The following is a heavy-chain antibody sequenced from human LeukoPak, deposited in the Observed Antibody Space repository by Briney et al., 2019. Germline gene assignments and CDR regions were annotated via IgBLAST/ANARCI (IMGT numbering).Heavy chain of an antibody. J-gene: IGHJ4*02. CDR2: MNPNRGNT. D-gene: IGHD4-17*01. CDR1: GYTFTSYD. V-gene: IGHV1-8*03. CDR3: ARYRGWATVTTGLVDY. Sequence: ASVKVSCKASGYTFTSYDINWVRQATGQGLEWMGWMNPNRGNTGYAQKFQGRVTITRNTSISTAYMELSSLRSEDSAVYYWARYRGWATVTTGLVDYWGQGTRVSV.